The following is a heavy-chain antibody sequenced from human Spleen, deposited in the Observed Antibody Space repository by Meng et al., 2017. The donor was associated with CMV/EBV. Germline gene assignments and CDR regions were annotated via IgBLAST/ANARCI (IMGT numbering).Heavy chain of an antibody. CDR3: ATQLLGY. Sequence: RLSCAGSGFTFSNAWMSWVRQAPGKGLEWVGHIRSKGDGGTTDFAAPVKGRFTISRDDSKNMLYLQMNNLKTEDTAVYYCATQLLGYWGQGTLVTVSS. J-gene: IGHJ4*02. CDR2: IRSKGDGGTT. D-gene: IGHD1-1*01. CDR1: GFTFSNAW. V-gene: IGHV3-15*01.